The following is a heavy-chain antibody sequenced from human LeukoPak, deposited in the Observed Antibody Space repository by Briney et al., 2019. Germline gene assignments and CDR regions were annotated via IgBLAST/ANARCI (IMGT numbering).Heavy chain of an antibody. Sequence: GGSLRLSCAASGFTVSSNYMSWVRQAPGKGLEWVSVIYSGGSTYYADSVKGRFTISRDNSKNTLYLQMNSLRAEDTAVYYCASASRWYAHAFDIWGQGTMVTVSS. CDR2: IYSGGST. V-gene: IGHV3-66*01. J-gene: IGHJ3*02. CDR1: GFTVSSNY. D-gene: IGHD6-13*01. CDR3: ASASRWYAHAFDI.